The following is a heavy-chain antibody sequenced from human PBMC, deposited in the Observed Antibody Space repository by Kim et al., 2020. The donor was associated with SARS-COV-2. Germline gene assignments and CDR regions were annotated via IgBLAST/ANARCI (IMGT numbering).Heavy chain of an antibody. CDR1: GYSFTSYW. D-gene: IGHD6-6*01. CDR2: IDPSDSYT. CDR3: ARQEYSSSLEAAFDI. J-gene: IGHJ3*02. Sequence: GESLKISCKGSGYSFTSYWISWVRQMPGKGLEWMGRIDPSDSYTNYSPSFQGHVTISADKSISTAYLQWSSLKASDTAMYYCARQEYSSSLEAAFDIWGQGTMVTVSS. V-gene: IGHV5-10-1*01.